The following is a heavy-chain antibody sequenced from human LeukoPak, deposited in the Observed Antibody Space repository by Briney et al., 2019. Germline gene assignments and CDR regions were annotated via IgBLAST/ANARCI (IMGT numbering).Heavy chain of an antibody. CDR2: ISSSGSTI. D-gene: IGHD4-17*01. Sequence: GGSLRLSCAASGFTFSSYEMNWVRQAPGKGLEWVSYISSSGSTIYYADSVAGRFTISRDNAKNSLYLQMDSLRAEDTAVYYCARDVRNAVTRPYYFDYWGQGTLVTVSS. V-gene: IGHV3-48*03. CDR1: GFTFSSYE. CDR3: ARDVRNAVTRPYYFDY. J-gene: IGHJ4*02.